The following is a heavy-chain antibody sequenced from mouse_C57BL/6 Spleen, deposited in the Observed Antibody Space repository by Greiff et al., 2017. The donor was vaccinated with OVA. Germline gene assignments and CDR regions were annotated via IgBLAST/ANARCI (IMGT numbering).Heavy chain of an antibody. V-gene: IGHV1-18*01. D-gene: IGHD2-3*01. CDR2: INPNNGGT. CDR1: GYTFTDYN. CDR3: ARSRDGYSYAMDY. J-gene: IGHJ4*01. Sequence: EVKLMESGPELVKPGASVKIPCKASGYTFTDYNMDWVKQSHGKSLEWIGDINPNNGGTIYNQKFKGKATLTVDKSSSTAYMELRSLTSEDTAVYYCARSRDGYSYAMDYWGQGTSVTVSS.